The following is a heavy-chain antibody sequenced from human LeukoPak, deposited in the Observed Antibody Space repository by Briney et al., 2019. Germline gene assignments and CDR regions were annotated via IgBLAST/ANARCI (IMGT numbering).Heavy chain of an antibody. V-gene: IGHV3-7*01. CDR1: GFTFTNYW. Sequence: GGSLRLSCAASGFTFTNYWMTWVRQAPGKGLEWVANIKQDGSVKYYVDSVKGRFTISRDNAKSSVYLQMNSLRAEDTAVYYCARDSDTDMARKLDYWGQGTLVIVSS. J-gene: IGHJ4*02. CDR3: ARDSDTDMARKLDY. CDR2: IKQDGSVK. D-gene: IGHD5-18*01.